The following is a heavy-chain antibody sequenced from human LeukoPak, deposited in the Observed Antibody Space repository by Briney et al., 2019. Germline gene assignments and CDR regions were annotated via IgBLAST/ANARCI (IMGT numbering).Heavy chain of an antibody. CDR2: ISSSGSTI. CDR1: RCTFRTYE. V-gene: IGHV3-48*03. D-gene: IGHD3-3*01. CDR3: ARVWSITIFGVVTQYYFDY. J-gene: IGHJ4*02. Sequence: PGGSLRLSCAASRCTFRTYEMNWVRQAPGKGLEWISYISSSGSTIYYADSVKGRFTISRDNAKNSLYLQMNSLRAEDTAVYYCARVWSITIFGVVTQYYFDYWGQGTLVTVSS.